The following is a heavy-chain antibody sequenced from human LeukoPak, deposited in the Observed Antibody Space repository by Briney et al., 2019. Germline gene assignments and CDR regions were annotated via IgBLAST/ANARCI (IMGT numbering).Heavy chain of an antibody. D-gene: IGHD3-10*01. CDR1: GGSISSSSYY. CDR3: ARIRYGSGSYALTFFDY. Sequence: KPSETLSLTCTVSGGSISSSSYYWGWIRQPPGKGLEWIGSIYYSGSTYYNPSLKSRVTISVDTSKNQFSLKLTSVTAADTAVYYCARIRYGSGSYALTFFDYWGQGTLVTVSS. J-gene: IGHJ4*02. V-gene: IGHV4-39*07. CDR2: IYYSGST.